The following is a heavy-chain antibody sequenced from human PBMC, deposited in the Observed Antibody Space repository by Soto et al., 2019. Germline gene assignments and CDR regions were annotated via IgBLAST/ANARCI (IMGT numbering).Heavy chain of an antibody. D-gene: IGHD2-15*01. Sequence: QVQLVESGGGVVQPGGSLRLSCAASGFTFRNHAMHWVRQAPGKGLECLAVIAHDGSNAFYRDSVKGRFTVSRDNSKNTLYLYMSSLRSEYTGVYYCARGDREDILVVVGARPGEYGTDIWGQGTTVIVSS. CDR2: IAHDGSNA. CDR1: GFTFRNHA. CDR3: ARGDREDILVVVGARPGEYGTDI. V-gene: IGHV3-30-3*01. J-gene: IGHJ6*02.